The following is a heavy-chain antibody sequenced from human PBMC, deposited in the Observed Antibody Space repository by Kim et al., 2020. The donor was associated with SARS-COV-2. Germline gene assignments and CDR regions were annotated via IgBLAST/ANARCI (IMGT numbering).Heavy chain of an antibody. CDR1: GFTFSSYS. Sequence: GGSLRLSCAASGFTFSSYSMNWVRQAPGKGLERVTYISSSSSTIYYADSVKGRFTISRDNAKNSLYLQMNSLRDEDTAVYYCARDLRVRDGYYYYYYGMDVWGQGTTVTVSS. D-gene: IGHD5-18*01. CDR3: ARDLRVRDGYYYYYYGMDV. CDR2: ISSSSSTI. J-gene: IGHJ6*02. V-gene: IGHV3-48*02.